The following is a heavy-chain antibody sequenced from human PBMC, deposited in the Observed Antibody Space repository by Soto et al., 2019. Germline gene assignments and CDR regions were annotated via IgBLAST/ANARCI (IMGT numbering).Heavy chain of an antibody. CDR1: GDSLGNYY. CDR2: VSSSGNT. D-gene: IGHD3-9*01. CDR3: ARADYEILTGSYAMDV. Sequence: SETLSLTCTVSGDSLGNYYWFWIRQPVGKGLEWIGRVSSSGNTNANPTLNSRATMSIDTSKNQFSLRLRSVTAADTAVCYCARADYEILTGSYAMDVWGQGTTVTVSS. V-gene: IGHV4-4*07. J-gene: IGHJ6*02.